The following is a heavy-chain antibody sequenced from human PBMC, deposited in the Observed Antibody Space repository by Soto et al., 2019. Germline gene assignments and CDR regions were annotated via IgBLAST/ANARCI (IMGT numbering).Heavy chain of an antibody. V-gene: IGHV1-18*01. D-gene: IGHD6-13*01. J-gene: IGHJ4*02. CDR1: GYTFTSYC. CDR3: ARAHHRVGAAAGTGY. Sequence: ASVNVSFKSSGYTFTSYCISWVRQAPGQGLEWMGWISAYNGNTNYAQKLQGRVTMTTDTSTSTAYMELRSLRSDDTAVYYCARAHHRVGAAAGTGYWGQGTLVTVSS. CDR2: ISAYNGNT.